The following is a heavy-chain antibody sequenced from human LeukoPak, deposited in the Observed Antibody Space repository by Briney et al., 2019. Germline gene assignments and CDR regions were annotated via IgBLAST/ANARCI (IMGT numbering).Heavy chain of an antibody. J-gene: IGHJ4*02. CDR1: GGSISSYY. V-gene: IGHV4-59*08. D-gene: IGHD5-18*01. CDR3: ARHGYSYGYYDY. Sequence: SETLSLTCTVSGGSISSYYWSWIRQPPWKGLEWIGYIYYSGSTNYNPSLKSRVTISVDTSKNQFSLKLSSVTAADTAVYYCARHGYSYGYYDYWGQGTLVTVSS. CDR2: IYYSGST.